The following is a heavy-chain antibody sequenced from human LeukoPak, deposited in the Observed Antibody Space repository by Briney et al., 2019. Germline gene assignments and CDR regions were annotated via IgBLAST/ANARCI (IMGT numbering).Heavy chain of an antibody. J-gene: IGHJ6*03. CDR2: INHSGST. V-gene: IGHV4-34*01. CDR1: GGSFSGYY. CDR3: ARGRSVPAAARKYYYYYMDV. D-gene: IGHD2-2*01. Sequence: PSETLSLTCAVYGGSFSGYYWSWIRQPPGKGLEWIGEINHSGSTNYNPSLKSRVTISVDTSKNQFSLKLSSVPAADTAVYYCARGRSVPAAARKYYYYYMDVWGKGTTVTVSS.